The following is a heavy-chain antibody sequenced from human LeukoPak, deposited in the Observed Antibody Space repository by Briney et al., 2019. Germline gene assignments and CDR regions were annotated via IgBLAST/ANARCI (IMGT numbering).Heavy chain of an antibody. CDR3: ARRSRMTTVTKGGFGY. J-gene: IGHJ4*02. Sequence: KSSETLSLTCAVYGGSFSGYYWSWIRQPPGKGLEWIGEINHSGSTNYNPSLKSRVTISVDTSKNQFSLKLSSVTAADTAVYYCARRSRMTTVTKGGFGYWGQGTLVTVSS. D-gene: IGHD4-17*01. CDR2: INHSGST. V-gene: IGHV4-34*01. CDR1: GGSFSGYY.